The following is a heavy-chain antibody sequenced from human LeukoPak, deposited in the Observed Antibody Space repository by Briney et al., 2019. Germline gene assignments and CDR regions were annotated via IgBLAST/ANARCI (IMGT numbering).Heavy chain of an antibody. CDR3: ARDARGAAAADDAFDL. CDR1: GGTFSSYA. CDR2: IIPIFGTA. J-gene: IGHJ3*01. D-gene: IGHD6-13*01. V-gene: IGHV1-69*05. Sequence: SVKVSCKASGGTFSSYAISWVRQAPGQGLEWMGGIIPIFGTANYAQKFQGRVTMTRNPSINTAYMELSGLRVEDTAVYYCARDARGAAAADDAFDLWGQGTMVTVSS.